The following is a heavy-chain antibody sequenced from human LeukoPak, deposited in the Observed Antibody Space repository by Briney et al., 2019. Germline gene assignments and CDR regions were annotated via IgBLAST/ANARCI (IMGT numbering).Heavy chain of an antibody. Sequence: SVKVSCKASGGTFSRCSISWVRQAPGQGLEWMGRIIPVLGIANYAPKFQGRVTITADKSTRTVYMDVSSLGSEDTAIYYCARDGRLVGAAHFDNWGQGTLVTVSS. D-gene: IGHD1-26*01. CDR2: IIPVLGIA. V-gene: IGHV1-69*04. J-gene: IGHJ4*02. CDR1: GGTFSRCS. CDR3: ARDGRLVGAAHFDN.